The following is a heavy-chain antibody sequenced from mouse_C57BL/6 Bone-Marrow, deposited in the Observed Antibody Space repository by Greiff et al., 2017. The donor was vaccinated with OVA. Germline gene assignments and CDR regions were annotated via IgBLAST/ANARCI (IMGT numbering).Heavy chain of an antibody. J-gene: IGHJ3*01. CDR2: IYPRSGNT. V-gene: IGHV1-81*01. CDR3: ARGAPWFAY. D-gene: IGHD1-3*01. CDR1: GYTFTSYG. Sequence: QVHVKQSGAELARPGASVKLSCKASGYTFTSYGISWVKQRTGQGLEWIGEIYPRSGNTYYNEKFKGKATLTADKSSSTAYMELRSLTSEDSAVYFCARGAPWFAYWGQGTLVTVSA.